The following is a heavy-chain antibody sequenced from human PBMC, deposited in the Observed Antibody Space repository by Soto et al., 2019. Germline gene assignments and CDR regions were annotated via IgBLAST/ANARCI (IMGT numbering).Heavy chain of an antibody. CDR1: GYTFTSYG. CDR2: ISAYNGNT. Sequence: ASVKVSCKASGYTFTSYGISWVRQAPGQGLEWMGWISAYNGNTNYAQKLQGRVTMTTDTSTSTAYMELRSLRSDDTAVYYCARDPSIAGAGTDFDYWGQGTLVTVSS. J-gene: IGHJ4*02. V-gene: IGHV1-18*01. D-gene: IGHD6-19*01. CDR3: ARDPSIAGAGTDFDY.